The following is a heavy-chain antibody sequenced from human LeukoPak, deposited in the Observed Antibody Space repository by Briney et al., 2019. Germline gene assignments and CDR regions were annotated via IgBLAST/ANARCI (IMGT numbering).Heavy chain of an antibody. Sequence: GGSLRLSCAASGFTFSSYWMSWVRQAPGKGLEWVANIKQDGSEKYYVDSVKGRFTISRDNAKNSLYLQMNSLRAEDTAVYYCARGWIQLWWYFDYWGQGTLVTVSS. D-gene: IGHD5-18*01. CDR3: ARGWIQLWWYFDY. J-gene: IGHJ4*02. CDR1: GFTFSSYW. V-gene: IGHV3-7*01. CDR2: IKQDGSEK.